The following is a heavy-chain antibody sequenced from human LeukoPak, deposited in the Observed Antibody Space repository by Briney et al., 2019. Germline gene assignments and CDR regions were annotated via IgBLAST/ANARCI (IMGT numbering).Heavy chain of an antibody. J-gene: IGHJ4*02. Sequence: SETLSLTCTVSGGSISSSSYYWGWIRQPPGKGLEWIGSIYYSGSTYYNPSLKSRVTISVDASKNQFSLKLSSVTAADTAVYYCAREYPGYNSDYWGQGTLVTVSP. V-gene: IGHV4-39*07. D-gene: IGHD5-24*01. CDR1: GGSISSSSYY. CDR3: AREYPGYNSDY. CDR2: IYYSGST.